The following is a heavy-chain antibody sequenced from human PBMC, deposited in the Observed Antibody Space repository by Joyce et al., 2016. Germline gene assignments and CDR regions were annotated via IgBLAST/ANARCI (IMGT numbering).Heavy chain of an antibody. CDR2: IDSDERTM. CDR3: ARGSYSAMDY. V-gene: IGHV3-74*01. J-gene: IGHJ4*02. CDR1: GFSFRTYW. D-gene: IGHD3-10*01. Sequence: EVQLVESGGGLVQPGGSLRLSCAASGFSFRTYWMQWVRQAPGKGLVWVARIDSDERTMTYADFVKGRFTVSRDNAKNTLYLQMNNLRPNDTAVYYCARGSYSAMDYWGQGTLATVSS.